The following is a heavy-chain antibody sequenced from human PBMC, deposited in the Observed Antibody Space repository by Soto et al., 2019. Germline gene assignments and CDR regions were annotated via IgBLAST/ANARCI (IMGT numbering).Heavy chain of an antibody. CDR2: IYYSGST. Sequence: SETLSLTCAISGGSISNTNWWSWIRQPPGKGLEWIGYIYYSGSTYYNPSLKSRVTISVDTSKNQFSLKLSSVTAADTAVYYCARTSSSGYDWDPYYYYGMDVWGQGTTVTVSS. CDR3: ARTSSSGYDWDPYYYYGMDV. CDR1: GGSISNTNW. D-gene: IGHD5-12*01. V-gene: IGHV4-30-4*01. J-gene: IGHJ6*02.